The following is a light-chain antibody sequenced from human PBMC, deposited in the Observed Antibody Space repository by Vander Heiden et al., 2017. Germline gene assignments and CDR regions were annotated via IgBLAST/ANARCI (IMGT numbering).Light chain of an antibody. Sequence: QSALTQPASVSGSPGQSITISCTGTSSDVGNYKYVSWYQQHPDKAPKLVIYDVTNRPSGVSNRFSGSKSGNTASLTISGLQAEDEADYYCNSYTNSNTYVFGTGTKVTVL. CDR1: SSDVGNYKY. CDR2: DVT. CDR3: NSYTNSNTYV. J-gene: IGLJ1*01. V-gene: IGLV2-14*03.